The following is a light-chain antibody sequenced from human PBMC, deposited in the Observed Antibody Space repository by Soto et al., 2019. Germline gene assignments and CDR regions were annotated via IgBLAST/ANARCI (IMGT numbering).Light chain of an antibody. CDR1: QSISDT. CDR3: QQYYSFPPT. CDR2: GAS. V-gene: IGKV3-15*01. Sequence: EIVMTQSPATLSVSPGGRATLSCRASQSISDTLAWYQQKPGQAPRLLIHGASTRAPGFPARFSGSGSGTDFTLTISSLQSEDFATYYCQQYYSFPPTFGQGTKVEIK. J-gene: IGKJ1*01.